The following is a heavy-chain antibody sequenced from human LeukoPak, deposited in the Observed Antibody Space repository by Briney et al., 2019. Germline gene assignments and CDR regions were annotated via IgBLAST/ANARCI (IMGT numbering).Heavy chain of an antibody. J-gene: IGHJ4*02. CDR1: GGSFSGYY. Sequence: SETLSRTCAVYGGSFSGYYWSWIRQPPGKGLEWIGEINHSGSTNYNPSLKSRVTISVDTSKNQFSLKLSSVTAADTAVYYCARGPGPLSYWGQGTLVTVSS. V-gene: IGHV4-34*01. CDR2: INHSGST. CDR3: ARGPGPLSY.